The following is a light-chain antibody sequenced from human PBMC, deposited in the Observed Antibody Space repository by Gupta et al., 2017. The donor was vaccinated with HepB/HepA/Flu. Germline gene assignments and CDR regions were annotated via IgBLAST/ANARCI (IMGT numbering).Light chain of an antibody. CDR3: QHENYCPFT. CDR2: AAS. CDR1: RSSSNY. J-gene: IGKJ4*01. V-gene: IGKV3D-15*01. Sequence: EVVMTQCPATLSVSPGERATLSCRASRSSSNYLSWYQKQPGPPPRLLIYAASTGAGSIPTRFSSGCSGTEFTLTITRPQSEDSSVYYCQHENYCPFTFGRGTKVEIK.